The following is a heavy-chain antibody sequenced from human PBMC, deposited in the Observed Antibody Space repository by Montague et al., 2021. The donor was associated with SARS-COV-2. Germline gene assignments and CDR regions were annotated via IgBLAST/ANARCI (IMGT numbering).Heavy chain of an antibody. CDR2: IYYSGST. CDR1: GGSFSSSSYY. CDR3: ARHRTDYDEVWGTHCYTPDY. Sequence: SETLSLTCSVSGGSFSSSSYYWGWIRQPPGKGPEWIGSIYYSGSTNYNPSLKSRVTMSVDTSKKQFSLRLTSVTAADTAVYYCARHRTDYDEVWGTHCYTPDYWGQGTLVTVSS. V-gene: IGHV4-39*01. J-gene: IGHJ4*02. D-gene: IGHD3-16*02.